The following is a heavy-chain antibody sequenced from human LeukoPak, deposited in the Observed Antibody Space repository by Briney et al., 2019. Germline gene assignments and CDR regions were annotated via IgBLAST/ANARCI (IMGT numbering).Heavy chain of an antibody. D-gene: IGHD3-16*01. CDR3: ARRGGSFGY. CDR1: GGSISSYY. Sequence: PSETLSLTCTVSGGSISSYYWSWIRQPPGKELEWIGYIYYSGSTNYNPSLKSRVTISVDTSKNQFSLKLSSVTAADTAVYYCARRGGSFGYWGQGTLVTVSS. CDR2: IYYSGST. V-gene: IGHV4-59*01. J-gene: IGHJ4*02.